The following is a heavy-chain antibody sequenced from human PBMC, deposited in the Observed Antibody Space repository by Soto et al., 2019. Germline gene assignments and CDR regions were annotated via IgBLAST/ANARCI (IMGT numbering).Heavy chain of an antibody. CDR2: ISYDGSNN. CDR3: VKDSNSWYLSEYFQH. D-gene: IGHD6-13*01. Sequence: GGSLRLSCAASGFTFSSYGMHWVRQAPGKGLEWVAVISYDGSNNYYADSVKGRFTISRDNAKNTLYLQMNSLRAEDTAVYYWVKDSNSWYLSEYFQHWGQGTLVTVSS. V-gene: IGHV3-30*18. CDR1: GFTFSSYG. J-gene: IGHJ1*01.